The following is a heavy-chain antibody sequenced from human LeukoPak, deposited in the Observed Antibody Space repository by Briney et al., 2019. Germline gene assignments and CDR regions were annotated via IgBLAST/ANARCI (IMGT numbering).Heavy chain of an antibody. CDR2: ISSSSSYI. CDR3: ARAPLAAAGTSWFDP. CDR1: GFTFSSYS. V-gene: IGHV3-21*01. D-gene: IGHD6-13*01. J-gene: IGHJ5*02. Sequence: GGSLRLSCAASGFTFSSYSMNWVRQAPGKGLEWVSSISSSSSYIYYADSVKGRFTISRDNAKNSLYLQMNSLRAEDTAVYYCARAPLAAAGTSWFDPWGQGTLVTVSS.